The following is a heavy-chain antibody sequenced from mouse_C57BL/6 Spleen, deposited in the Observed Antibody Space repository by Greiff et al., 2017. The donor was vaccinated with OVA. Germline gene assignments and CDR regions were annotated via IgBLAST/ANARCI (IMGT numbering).Heavy chain of an antibody. CDR1: GYAFSSSW. CDR2: IYPGDGDT. J-gene: IGHJ3*01. D-gene: IGHD3-2*02. CDR3: ARRGETAQASFAY. V-gene: IGHV1-82*01. Sequence: VQLVESGPELVKPGASVKISCKASGYAFSSSWMNWVKQRPGKGLEWIGRIYPGDGDTNYNGKFKGKATLTADKSSSTAYMQLSSLTSEDSAVYFCARRGETAQASFAYWGQGTLVTVSA.